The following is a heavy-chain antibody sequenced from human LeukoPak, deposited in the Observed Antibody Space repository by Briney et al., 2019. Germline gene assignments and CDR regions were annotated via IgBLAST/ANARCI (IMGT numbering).Heavy chain of an antibody. D-gene: IGHD3-10*01. V-gene: IGHV3-11*04. Sequence: GGSLRLSCAASGFTFSDYYMSWIRQAPGKGLEWVSYISGSGGTIYHADSVKGRFTISRDNPKNSLYLQMNSLRAEDTAVYYCARLPMRGPNPDYWGQGILVTVSS. CDR3: ARLPMRGPNPDY. J-gene: IGHJ4*02. CDR2: ISGSGGTI. CDR1: GFTFSDYY.